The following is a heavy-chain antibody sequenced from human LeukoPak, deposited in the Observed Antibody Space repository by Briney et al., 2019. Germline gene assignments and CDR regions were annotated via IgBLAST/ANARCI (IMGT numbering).Heavy chain of an antibody. CDR3: AKDSYSSSSWIFDY. D-gene: IGHD6-6*01. CDR2: ISGGGGST. V-gene: IGHV3-43*02. Sequence: GGSLRLSCAASGFAFDDYAMHWVRQTPGKGLEWVSFISGGGGSTYYADSVKGRFTISGDNSKNSLYLQMNSLRTEDTALYYCAKDSYSSSSWIFDYWGQRTLVTVSS. CDR1: GFAFDDYA. J-gene: IGHJ4*02.